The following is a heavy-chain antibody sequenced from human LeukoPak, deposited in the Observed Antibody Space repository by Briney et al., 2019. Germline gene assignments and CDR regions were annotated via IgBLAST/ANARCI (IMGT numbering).Heavy chain of an antibody. V-gene: IGHV3-23*01. Sequence: PGGSLRLSCAASGFTFSSYAMSWVRQAPGKGLEGVSAISGSGGSTFYADSVKGRFTISRDISKNTLYLQMNSLRAEDTAVYYCAKHSSGWYMGPYFDYWGQGTLGAVSS. CDR2: ISGSGGST. J-gene: IGHJ4*02. D-gene: IGHD6-19*01. CDR3: AKHSSGWYMGPYFDY. CDR1: GFTFSSYA.